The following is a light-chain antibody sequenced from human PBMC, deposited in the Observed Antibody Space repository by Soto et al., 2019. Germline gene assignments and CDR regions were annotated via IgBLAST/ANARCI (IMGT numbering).Light chain of an antibody. CDR1: QSITRR. Sequence: DIQMTQSPSTLSASVGDRVTITCRVSQSITRRLAWYQQKPGKAPKLLIYKASNLESGVPSRFSGSGSGTEFTLTISSLQTDDFGTYYCQQYNSYSEYTFGQGTKLEIK. J-gene: IGKJ2*01. CDR2: KAS. V-gene: IGKV1-5*03. CDR3: QQYNSYSEYT.